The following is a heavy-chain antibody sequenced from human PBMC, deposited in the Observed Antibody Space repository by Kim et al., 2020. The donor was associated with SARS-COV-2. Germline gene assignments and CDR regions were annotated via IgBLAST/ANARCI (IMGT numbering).Heavy chain of an antibody. CDR3: ARWRFGELLSQWGRSFDY. CDR1: GGSISSSSYY. V-gene: IGHV4-39*01. D-gene: IGHD3-10*01. J-gene: IGHJ4*02. Sequence: SETLSLTCTVSGGSISSSSYYWGWIRQPPGKGLEWIGSIYYSGSTYYNPSLKSRVTISVDTSKNQFSLKLSSVTAADTAVYYCARWRFGELLSQWGRSFDYWGQGTLVTVSS. CDR2: IYYSGST.